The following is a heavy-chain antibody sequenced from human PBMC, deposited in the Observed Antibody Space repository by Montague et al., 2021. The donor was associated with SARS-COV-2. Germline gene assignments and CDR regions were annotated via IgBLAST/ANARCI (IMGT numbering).Heavy chain of an antibody. CDR1: GGSISSSNYY. CDR3: ASPTYYYDSSGSDAFDI. CDR2: IYYSGST. Sequence: SETLSLTCTVSGGSISSSNYYWGWIRQPPGKGLEWIGSIYYSGSTYYNPSLKSRVTIFVGTSKNQFSLKLSSVTAADTAVYYCASPTYYYDSSGSDAFDIWGQGTMVTVSS. J-gene: IGHJ3*02. D-gene: IGHD3-22*01. V-gene: IGHV4-39*01.